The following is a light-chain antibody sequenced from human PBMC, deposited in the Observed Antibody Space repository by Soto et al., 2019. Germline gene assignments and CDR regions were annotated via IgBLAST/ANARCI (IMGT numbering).Light chain of an antibody. J-gene: IGKJ1*01. Sequence: EIVLTQSPATLSLSPGDRATLSCRAGQTIYSNVAWYQQRPGQAPRLLIYRASTRATGVPARFSGSGSGTEFTLTISGLQSEDFALYYCQQYQNLWTFGQGTKV. V-gene: IGKV3-15*01. CDR1: QTIYSN. CDR3: QQYQNLWT. CDR2: RAS.